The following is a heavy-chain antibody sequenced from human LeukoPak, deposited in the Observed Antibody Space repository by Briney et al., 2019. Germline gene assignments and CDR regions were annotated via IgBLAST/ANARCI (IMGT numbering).Heavy chain of an antibody. CDR3: TKGGVVSAFGY. J-gene: IGHJ4*02. V-gene: IGHV3-23*01. CDR2: VSGSGGNT. CDR1: GFSFGTYA. D-gene: IGHD3-22*01. Sequence: GGSLRLSCAASGFSFGTYAMTWVRQAPGKGLECVSTVSGSGGNTYYTDSVKGRFTIFKDNSKNTLFLQMSSLRAEDTALYYCTKGGVVSAFGYWGQGVLVIVSS.